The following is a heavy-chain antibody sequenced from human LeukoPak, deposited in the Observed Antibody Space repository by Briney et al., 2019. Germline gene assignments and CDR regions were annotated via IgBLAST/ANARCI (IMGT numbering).Heavy chain of an antibody. CDR2: INPNSGGV. J-gene: IGHJ4*02. CDR3: ARYKAVYFDF. Sequence: ASVKVSCKASGYTLTGYYIHWVRQAPGQGLEWMGWINPNSGGVNYAQKFQGRVTLTRDTSISTAYMEPSRLRSDDTAVYYCARYKAVYFDFWGQGTLVTVSS. CDR1: GYTLTGYY. D-gene: IGHD1-1*01. V-gene: IGHV1-2*02.